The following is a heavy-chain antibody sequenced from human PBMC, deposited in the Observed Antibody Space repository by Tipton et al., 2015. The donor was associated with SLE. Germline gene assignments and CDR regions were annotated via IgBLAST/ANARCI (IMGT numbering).Heavy chain of an antibody. Sequence: TCYNPSLKSRVIISLDTSRNHFSLKLSSVTAADTAVYYCAKDSGTYYFDFWGQGVLVNVSS. CDR3: AKDSGTYYFDF. D-gene: IGHD1-26*01. V-gene: IGHV4-39*07. CDR2: T. J-gene: IGHJ4*02.